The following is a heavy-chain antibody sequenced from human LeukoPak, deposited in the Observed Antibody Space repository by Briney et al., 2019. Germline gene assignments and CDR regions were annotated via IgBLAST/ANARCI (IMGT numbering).Heavy chain of an antibody. D-gene: IGHD1-26*01. Sequence: MPSETLSLTCTVSGASISSGSYYWGWIRQPPGKGLEWIASIYYRGSTYDNPSLKSRVTISLDTSRNQFSLKLSSVTAADTAVYYCARLPIMVGAPRHFQDWGQGTLVIVSS. CDR2: IYYRGST. CDR3: ARLPIMVGAPRHFQD. CDR1: GASISSGSYY. J-gene: IGHJ1*01. V-gene: IGHV4-39*01.